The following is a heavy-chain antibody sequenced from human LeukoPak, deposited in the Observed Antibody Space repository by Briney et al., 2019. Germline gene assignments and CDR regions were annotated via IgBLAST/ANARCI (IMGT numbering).Heavy chain of an antibody. V-gene: IGHV3-48*04. D-gene: IGHD5-24*01. CDR1: GFTFSSYS. CDR3: ARAGRRWLQFVSYYFDY. J-gene: IGHJ4*02. CDR2: ISSSSSTI. Sequence: GGSLRLSCAASGFTFSSYSMNWVRQAPGKGLEWVSYISSSSSTIYYADSVRGRFTISRDNAKNSLYLQMNSLRAEDTAVYYCARAGRRWLQFVSYYFDYWGQGTLVTVSS.